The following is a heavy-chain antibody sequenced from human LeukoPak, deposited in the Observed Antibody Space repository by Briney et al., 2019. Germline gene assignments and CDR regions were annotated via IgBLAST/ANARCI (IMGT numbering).Heavy chain of an antibody. J-gene: IGHJ4*02. CDR3: TPVFEDTAMVIH. D-gene: IGHD5-18*01. V-gene: IGHV3-15*01. CDR2: IKSKTDGGTT. CDR1: GVAFSNAL. Sequence: GGSLRLSCAASGVAFSNALMSWGREAPGKGVEWGGRIKSKTDGGTTDYAAPVKGRFTISRDDSKNTLYMQMNSLKTEDTAVYYCTPVFEDTAMVIHWGQGTLVTVSS.